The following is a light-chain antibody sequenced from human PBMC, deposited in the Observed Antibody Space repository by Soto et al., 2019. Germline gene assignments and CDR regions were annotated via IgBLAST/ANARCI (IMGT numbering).Light chain of an antibody. CDR1: QGISSY. CDR2: AAS. Sequence: IKLTQSPASLSASVGDRVTITCRASQGISSYLAWYQQKPGKAPKLLIYAASTLQSGVPSRFSGSGSGTDFTLTISSLQSEDFAVYYCQQYNNWPPITFGQGTRLEIK. J-gene: IGKJ5*01. CDR3: QQYNNWPPIT. V-gene: IGKV1-9*01.